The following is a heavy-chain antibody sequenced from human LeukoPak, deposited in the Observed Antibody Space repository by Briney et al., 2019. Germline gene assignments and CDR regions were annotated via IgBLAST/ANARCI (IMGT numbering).Heavy chain of an antibody. CDR1: GFTVSNYY. V-gene: IGHV3-53*01. CDR3: TRGVPASSTYYYDY. CDR2: IYSGDYT. Sequence: GGSLRLSCAASGFTVSNYYMTWVRQAPGKGLEWVSVIYSGDYTYYADSVKGRFTISRDNPKNTLYLQMNGLRVEDTAVYYCTRGVPASSTYYYDYWGQGTLVTVSS. D-gene: IGHD6-13*01. J-gene: IGHJ4*02.